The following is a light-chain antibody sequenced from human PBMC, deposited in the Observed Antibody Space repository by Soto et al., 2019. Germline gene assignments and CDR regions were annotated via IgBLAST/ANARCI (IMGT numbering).Light chain of an antibody. CDR1: QSVSSTY. V-gene: IGKV3-20*01. CDR2: GAS. CDR3: QQYVTSPRT. J-gene: IGKJ5*01. Sequence: EIVLTQSPGTLSLSPGERATLSCRASQSVSSTYLAWYQQKPGQASSLLIYGASTRATGIPDRFSGSGSGTDFTLTISRLEPEDFAVYYCQQYVTSPRTFGQGTRLDIK.